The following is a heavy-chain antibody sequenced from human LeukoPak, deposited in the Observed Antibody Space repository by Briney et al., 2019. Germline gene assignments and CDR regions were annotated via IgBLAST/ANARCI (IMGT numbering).Heavy chain of an antibody. J-gene: IGHJ5*02. D-gene: IGHD2-2*01. Sequence: PGGSLRLSCAASGFTFSSYSMNWVRQAPGKGLEWVSSISSSSSYIYYADSVKGRITISRDNAKNSLYLQMNSLRAEDTAVYYCARDATDCSSTSCYDLHWFDPWGQGTLVTVSS. CDR1: GFTFSSYS. CDR3: ARDATDCSSTSCYDLHWFDP. CDR2: ISSSSSYI. V-gene: IGHV3-21*01.